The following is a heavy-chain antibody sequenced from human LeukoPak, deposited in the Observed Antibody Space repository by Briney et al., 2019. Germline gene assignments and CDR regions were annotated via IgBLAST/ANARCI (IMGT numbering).Heavy chain of an antibody. J-gene: IGHJ5*02. V-gene: IGHV3-30*18. CDR3: AKDTPMRT. CDR2: ISYDGSNK. Sequence: GGSLRLSCAASGFTFSSYGMHGVRQAPGKGLEWVAVISYDGSNKYYADSVKGRFTISRDNSKNTLYLQMNRLRAEDTAVYYCAKDTPMRTWGQGTLVTVSS. D-gene: IGHD2-15*01. CDR1: GFTFSSYG.